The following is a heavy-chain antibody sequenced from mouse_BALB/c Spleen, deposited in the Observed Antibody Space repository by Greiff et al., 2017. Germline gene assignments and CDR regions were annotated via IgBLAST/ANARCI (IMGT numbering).Heavy chain of an antibody. J-gene: IGHJ3*01. V-gene: IGHV5-17*02. CDR2: ISSGSSTI. CDR3: ARSARGAWFAY. Sequence: EVKLVESGGGLVQPGGSRKLSCAASGFTFSSFGMHWVRQAPEKGLEWVAYISSGSSTIYYADTVKGRFTISRDNPKNTLFLQMTSLRSEDTAMYYCARSARGAWFAYWGQGTLVTVSA. D-gene: IGHD3-1*01. CDR1: GFTFSSFG.